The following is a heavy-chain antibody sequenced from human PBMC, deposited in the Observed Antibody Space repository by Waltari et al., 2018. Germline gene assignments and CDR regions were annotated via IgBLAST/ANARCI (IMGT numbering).Heavy chain of an antibody. D-gene: IGHD3-3*01. J-gene: IGHJ3*01. V-gene: IGHV3-9*01. CDR1: GFTFEDDA. CDR3: VKDVNRVPAVGWSGAFDV. CDR2: ISSNGDNL. Sequence: QLVDSGGGLVQPDGSLRVSCEGFGFTFEDDALQSVRQAPGRGLELGCGISSNGDNLNYADSAKVRFTISRDNAKKSLYLEMKSLTIEDTALYYCVKDVNRVPAVGWSGAFDVWGQGTLVTVSS.